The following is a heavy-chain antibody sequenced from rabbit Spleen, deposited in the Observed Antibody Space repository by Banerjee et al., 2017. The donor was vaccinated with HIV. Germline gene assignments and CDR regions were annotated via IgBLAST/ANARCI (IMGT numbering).Heavy chain of an antibody. CDR2: IYIGGNDNT. D-gene: IGHD4-1*01. CDR3: ARAYRSDDWPFNL. Sequence: QEQLVESGGGLVQPEGSLTLACKASGFDFSSYYYMCWVRQAPGKGLEWIACIYIGGNDNTAYATWAKGRFTISKTSSTTVTLQMTSLTAADTATYFCARAYRSDDWPFNLWGQGTLVTVS. CDR1: GFDFSSYYY. J-gene: IGHJ4*01. V-gene: IGHV1S45*01.